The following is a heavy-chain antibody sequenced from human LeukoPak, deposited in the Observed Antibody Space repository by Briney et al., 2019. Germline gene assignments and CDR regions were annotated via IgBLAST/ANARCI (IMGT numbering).Heavy chain of an antibody. Sequence: PSETLSLTCTVSGGSISSYYWSWIRQPPGKGLEWIGEVNQSGNTNYNPSFRSRISIGVDTSKNQFSLRLSSVTAADTAVYYCARLQTYSGYEDFDHWGQGTLVTVSS. CDR2: VNQSGNT. CDR1: GGSISSYY. V-gene: IGHV4-34*01. CDR3: ARLQTYSGYEDFDH. D-gene: IGHD3-22*01. J-gene: IGHJ4*02.